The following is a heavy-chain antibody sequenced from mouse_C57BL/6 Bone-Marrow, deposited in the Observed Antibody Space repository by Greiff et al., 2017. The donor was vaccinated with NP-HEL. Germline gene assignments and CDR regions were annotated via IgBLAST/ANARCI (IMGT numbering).Heavy chain of an antibody. J-gene: IGHJ1*03. CDR2: IDPEDGDT. Sequence: EVQLQQSGAELVKPGASVKLSCTASGFNIKDYYMHWVKQRTEQGLEWIGRIDPEDGDTKYAPKFQGKATITADTSSNTAYLQLSSLTSEDTAVYYCARPPITTVVATYYWYFDVWGTGTTVTVSS. V-gene: IGHV14-2*01. D-gene: IGHD1-1*01. CDR3: ARPPITTVVATYYWYFDV. CDR1: GFNIKDYY.